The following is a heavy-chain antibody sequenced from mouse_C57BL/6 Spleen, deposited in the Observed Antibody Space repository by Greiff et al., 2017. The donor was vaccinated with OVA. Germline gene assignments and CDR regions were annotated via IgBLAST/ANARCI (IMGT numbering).Heavy chain of an antibody. V-gene: IGHV1-52*01. CDR1: GYTFTSYW. D-gene: IGHD3-2*02. CDR3: ASSADSSGYVAY. Sequence: VQLQQPGAELVRPGSSVKLSCKASGYTFTSYWMHWVKQRPIQGLEWIGNIDPSDSETHYNQKFKDKATLTVDKSSSTAYMQLSSLTSEDSAVYYCASSADSSGYVAYWGQGTLVTVSA. CDR2: IDPSDSET. J-gene: IGHJ3*01.